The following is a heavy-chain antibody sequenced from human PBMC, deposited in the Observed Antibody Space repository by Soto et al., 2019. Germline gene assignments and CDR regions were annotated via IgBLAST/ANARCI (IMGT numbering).Heavy chain of an antibody. CDR1: GGSISNYY. J-gene: IGHJ5*02. V-gene: IGHV4-59*12. D-gene: IGHD6-13*01. Sequence: SETLSLTCTVSGGSISNYYWSWIRQPPGKGLEWIGHFFYSGSTNYNPALKSRVTISVDTSKNQFSLKLSSVTAADTAVYYCARGRRRIAAAGRSGGWFDPWGQGTLVTVSS. CDR3: ARGRRRIAAAGRSGGWFDP. CDR2: FFYSGST.